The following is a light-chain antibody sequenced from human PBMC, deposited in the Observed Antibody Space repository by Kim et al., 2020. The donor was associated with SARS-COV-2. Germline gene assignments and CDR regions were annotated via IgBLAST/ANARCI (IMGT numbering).Light chain of an antibody. J-gene: IGKJ2*01. Sequence: LSPGERATLSCRASQSGSSSYLAWYQQKPGQAPRLLIYGASSRATGIPDRFSGSGSGTDFTLTISRLEPEDFAVYYCQQHGSSPYTFGQGTKLEI. CDR1: QSGSSSY. V-gene: IGKV3-20*01. CDR3: QQHGSSPYT. CDR2: GAS.